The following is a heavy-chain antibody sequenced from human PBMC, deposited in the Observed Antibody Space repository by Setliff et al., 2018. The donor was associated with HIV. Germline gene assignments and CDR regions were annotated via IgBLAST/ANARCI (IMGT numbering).Heavy chain of an antibody. CDR1: GYTFTTFG. J-gene: IGHJ4*02. Sequence: GASVKVSCKASGYTFTTFGLSWVRQAPGQGLEWMGWINTETGTPMYAQGFTGRFVFSLDTSVSTAYLQISSLKAEDTAVYYCARELSPTGTDWGQGTLVTVSS. D-gene: IGHD1-7*01. CDR2: INTETGTP. V-gene: IGHV7-4-1*02. CDR3: ARELSPTGTD.